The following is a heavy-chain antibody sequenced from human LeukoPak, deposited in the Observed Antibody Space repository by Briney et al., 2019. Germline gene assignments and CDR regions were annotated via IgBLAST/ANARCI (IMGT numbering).Heavy chain of an antibody. CDR2: IYHSGST. J-gene: IGHJ4*02. Sequence: SGSLSLTCAVSGGSISSSNWWSWVRQPPGKGLEWIGEIYHSGSTNYNPSLKSRVTISVDTSKNQFSLKLSSVTAADTAVYYCARLGRGYSYGGIDYWGQGTLVTVSS. D-gene: IGHD5-18*01. CDR1: GGSISSSNW. V-gene: IGHV4-4*02. CDR3: ARLGRGYSYGGIDY.